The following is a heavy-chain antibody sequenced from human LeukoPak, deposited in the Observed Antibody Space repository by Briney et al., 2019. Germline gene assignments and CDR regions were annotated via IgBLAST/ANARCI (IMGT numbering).Heavy chain of an antibody. CDR3: ARLLRTQVMWFDP. Sequence: SETLSLTCTVSGGSISSGSYYWGWIRQPPGKGLEWIGSIYYSGSTYYNPSLKSRVTISVDTSKDQFSLKLSSVTAADTAVYYCARLLRTQVMWFDPWGQGTLVTVSS. CDR2: IYYSGST. J-gene: IGHJ5*02. V-gene: IGHV4-39*07. D-gene: IGHD3-16*01. CDR1: GGSISSGSYY.